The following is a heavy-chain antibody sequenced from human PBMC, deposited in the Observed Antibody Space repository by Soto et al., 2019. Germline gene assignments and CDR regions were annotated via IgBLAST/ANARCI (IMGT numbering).Heavy chain of an antibody. CDR1: GYTFTSYG. CDR3: ARDLIVVVVADTPGRPELFDY. D-gene: IGHD2-15*01. J-gene: IGHJ4*02. Sequence: QVQLVQSGAEVKKPGASVKVSCKASGYTFTSYGISWVRQAPGQGLEWMGWISAYNGNTNYAQKLQGRVTMTTDTATFTAYMELRSLGSDDTAVYYCARDLIVVVVADTPGRPELFDYWGQGTLVTVSS. V-gene: IGHV1-18*01. CDR2: ISAYNGNT.